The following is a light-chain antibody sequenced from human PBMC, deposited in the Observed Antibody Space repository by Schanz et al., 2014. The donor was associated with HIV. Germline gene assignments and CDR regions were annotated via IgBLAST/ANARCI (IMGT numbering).Light chain of an antibody. CDR2: AAS. V-gene: IGKV1-17*01. Sequence: DMQMTQSPSSLSASVGDRVTITCRASQSISSYLNWYQQKPGKAPKLLIYAASSLQSGVPSRFSASGSGTEFTLTISSLQPEDFATYYCLQHNTYPLTFGQGTRLDIK. CDR3: LQHNTYPLT. J-gene: IGKJ5*01. CDR1: QSISSY.